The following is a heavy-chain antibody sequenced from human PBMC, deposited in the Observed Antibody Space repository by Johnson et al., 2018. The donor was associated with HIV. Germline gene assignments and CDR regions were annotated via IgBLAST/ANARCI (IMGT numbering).Heavy chain of an antibody. D-gene: IGHD3-10*01. Sequence: QVQLVESGGGLLQPGESLRLSCAASRFTFSSYAMHWVRQAPGKGLEWVAVIWFDGSNKYYADSVKGLFTISSDNSKNTLYLQMNSLRAEDTAVYYCAKDQYGSSGRYAFDIWGQGKMVTVSS. CDR2: IWFDGSNK. CDR3: AKDQYGSSGRYAFDI. CDR1: RFTFSSYA. J-gene: IGHJ3*02. V-gene: IGHV3-33*06.